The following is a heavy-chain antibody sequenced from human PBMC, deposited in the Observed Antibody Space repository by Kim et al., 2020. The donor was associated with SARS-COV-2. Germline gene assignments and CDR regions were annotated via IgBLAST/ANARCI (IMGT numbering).Heavy chain of an antibody. CDR2: ISSSSSYI. CDR1: GFTFSSYS. CDR3: ARDGGYSSDGYYYYGMDV. Sequence: GGSLRLSCAASGFTFSSYSMNWVRQAPGKGLEWVSSISSSSSYIYYADSVKGRFTISRDNAKNSLYLQMNSLRAEDTAVYYCARDGGYSSDGYYYYGMDVWGQGTTVTVSS. V-gene: IGHV3-21*01. J-gene: IGHJ6*02. D-gene: IGHD5-18*01.